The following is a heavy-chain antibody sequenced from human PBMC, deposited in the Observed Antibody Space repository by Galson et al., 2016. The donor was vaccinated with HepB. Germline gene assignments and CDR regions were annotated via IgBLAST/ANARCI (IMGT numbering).Heavy chain of an antibody. D-gene: IGHD6-13*01. CDR3: AKAAVGTRAFDI. V-gene: IGHV3-9*01. Sequence: SLRLSCAFSGFTFDDYAFHWVRQVPGKGLEWVSGISWNSGRIGYADSVKGRFTISRDNAKNSLYLQMNSLRAEDTALYYCAKAAVGTRAFDIWGQGTTVTVSS. CDR2: ISWNSGRI. CDR1: GFTFDDYA. J-gene: IGHJ3*02.